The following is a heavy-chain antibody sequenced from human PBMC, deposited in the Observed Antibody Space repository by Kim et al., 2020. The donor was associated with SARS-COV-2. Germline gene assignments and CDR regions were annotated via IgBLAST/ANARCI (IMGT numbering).Heavy chain of an antibody. CDR3: ARELRSGYYDAFDI. J-gene: IGHJ3*02. Sequence: EDSLKGRFTSSRDNSKTPLYLQMNSLRAEDTAVYYCARELRSGYYDAFDIWGQGTMVTVSS. V-gene: IGHV3-30*01. D-gene: IGHD3-3*01.